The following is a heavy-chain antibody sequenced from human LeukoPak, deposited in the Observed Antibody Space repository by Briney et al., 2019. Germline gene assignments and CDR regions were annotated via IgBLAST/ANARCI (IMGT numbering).Heavy chain of an antibody. CDR3: WRGREWLRLIDY. J-gene: IGHJ4*02. CDR1: RYTFTGYY. CDR2: INPNSGGR. D-gene: IGHD5-12*01. V-gene: IGHV1-2*02. Sequence: ASVKDSCKASRYTFTGYYMHWVRQAPGQGLEWMGWINPNSGGRNNVQKLHGRVTMTRDTSLRTAYMGLSRLRSDDTAVYYCWRGREWLRLIDYWGQGTLVTVSS.